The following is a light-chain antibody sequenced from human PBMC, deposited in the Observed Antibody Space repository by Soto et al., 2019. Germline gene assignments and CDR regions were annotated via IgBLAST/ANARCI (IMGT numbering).Light chain of an antibody. J-gene: IGLJ3*02. Sequence: QSVLTQPPSVSAAPGQTVTISCSGSSSNIGNNYVSWYQQFPGTAPKLLIYDNNKRPSGIPDRFSGSKSGTSATLGITGLQTGDEADYYCGTWDSSLSAWVFGGGTKLTVL. CDR3: GTWDSSLSAWV. V-gene: IGLV1-51*01. CDR1: SSNIGNNY. CDR2: DNN.